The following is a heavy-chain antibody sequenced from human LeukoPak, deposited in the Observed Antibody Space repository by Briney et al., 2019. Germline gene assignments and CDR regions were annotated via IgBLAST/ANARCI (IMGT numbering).Heavy chain of an antibody. D-gene: IGHD4-17*01. CDR2: ISATGDST. CDR3: ANLDYGDFLFDY. Sequence: GGSLRLSCTGSGFTFNTYGMNWVRQAPGKGLQWVSGISATGDSTYYADSVKGRFTISRDNSKNTLYLQMNSLRAEDTAVYYCANLDYGDFLFDYWGQGTLVTVSS. V-gene: IGHV3-23*01. CDR1: GFTFNTYG. J-gene: IGHJ4*02.